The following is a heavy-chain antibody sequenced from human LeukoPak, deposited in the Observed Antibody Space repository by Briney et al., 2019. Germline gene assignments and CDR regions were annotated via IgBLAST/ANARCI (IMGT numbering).Heavy chain of an antibody. CDR1: GFTFSSYA. Sequence: PGRSLRLSCAASGFTFSSYAMHWVRQAPGKGLEWVAVISYDGSNKYYADSVKGRFTISRDNSKNTLYLQMNSLRAEDTAAYYCARIIVVVPAAPFDYWGQGTLVTVSS. CDR2: ISYDGSNK. J-gene: IGHJ4*02. D-gene: IGHD2-2*01. CDR3: ARIIVVVPAAPFDY. V-gene: IGHV3-30-3*02.